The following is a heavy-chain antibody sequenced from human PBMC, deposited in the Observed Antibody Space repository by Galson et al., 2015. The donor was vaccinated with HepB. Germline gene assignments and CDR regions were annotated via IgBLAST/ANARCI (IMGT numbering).Heavy chain of an antibody. CDR1: GFTFTYP. D-gene: IGHD3-10*01. V-gene: IGHV3-23*01. J-gene: IGHJ3*02. CDR2: IGGDGSNI. Sequence: SLRLSCAGSGFTFTYPMTWVRQAPGTGLEWVSSIGGDGSNIHYADSVKGRFTISRDSSKNVLYLQMNSLRAEDTAIYYCAKDADYYDSGKYYDAFEIWGQGTMVTVSS. CDR3: AKDADYYDSGKYYDAFEI.